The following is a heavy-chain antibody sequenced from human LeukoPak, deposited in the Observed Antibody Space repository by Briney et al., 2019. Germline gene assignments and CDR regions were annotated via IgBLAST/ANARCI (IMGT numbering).Heavy chain of an antibody. V-gene: IGHV4-61*02. CDR2: IYTSGST. D-gene: IGHD3-16*01. CDR1: GGSISSGSYY. CDR3: ARDYGYYYYGMDV. J-gene: IGHJ6*02. Sequence: PSETLSLTCTVSGGSISSGSYYWSWIRQPAGKGLEWIGRIYTSGSTNYNPSLKSRVTISVDTSKNQFSLKLSSVTVADTAVYYCARDYGYYYYGMDVWGQGTTVTVSS.